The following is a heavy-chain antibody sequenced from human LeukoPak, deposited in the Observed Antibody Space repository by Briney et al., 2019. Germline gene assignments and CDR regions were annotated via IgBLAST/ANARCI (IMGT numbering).Heavy chain of an antibody. D-gene: IGHD4/OR15-4a*01. CDR3: ARRAGAYSHPYDY. J-gene: IGHJ4*02. Sequence: GGSLRLSCAASGFTVSNYGMNWVRQAPGKGLEWVSFIYSDNTHYSDSVKGRFTISRDNSKNTLYLQMNSLRAEDTAVYYCARRAGAYSHPYDYWGQGTLVTVSS. CDR1: GFTVSNYG. CDR2: IYSDNT. V-gene: IGHV3-53*01.